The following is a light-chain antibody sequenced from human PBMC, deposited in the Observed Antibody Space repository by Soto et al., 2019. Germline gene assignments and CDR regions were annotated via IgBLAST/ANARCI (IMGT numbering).Light chain of an antibody. CDR2: GAS. CDR3: QQYGSSLWT. J-gene: IGKJ1*01. Sequence: EIVLTQSPGTLSLSPGERATLSCRASQTVGTNYLAWYQQKPGQAPRLLIYGASSRATGITDRFSGSGSRTDFTLTISRLEPEDFEVYYCQQYGSSLWTFGKGTKVDI. CDR1: QTVGTNY. V-gene: IGKV3-20*01.